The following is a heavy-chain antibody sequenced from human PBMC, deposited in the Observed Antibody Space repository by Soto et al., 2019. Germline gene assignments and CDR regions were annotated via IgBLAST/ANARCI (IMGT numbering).Heavy chain of an antibody. CDR1: GGSFSGYY. V-gene: IGHV4-34*01. CDR2: INHSGST. J-gene: IGHJ1*01. D-gene: IGHD6-19*01. CDR3: ARYSSGWYGYFQH. Sequence: ETLSLTCAVYGGSFSGYYWSWIRQPPGKGLEWIGEINHSGSTNYNPSLKSRVTISVDTSKNQFSLKRSSVTAADTAVYYCARYSSGWYGYFQHWGQGTLVTVSS.